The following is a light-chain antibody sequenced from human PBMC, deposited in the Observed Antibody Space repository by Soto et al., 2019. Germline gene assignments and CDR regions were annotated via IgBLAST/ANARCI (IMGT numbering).Light chain of an antibody. CDR1: QSVNNN. CDR3: QQYHSYSPLT. J-gene: IGKJ4*01. CDR2: GAS. Sequence: PXERATLSCRASQSVNNNLAWYQQKPGQAPRLLIYGASNRATGIPDRFSGSGSGTDFTLTISSLQPDDFATYFCQQYHSYSPLTFGGGTKVDIK. V-gene: IGKV3D-15*01.